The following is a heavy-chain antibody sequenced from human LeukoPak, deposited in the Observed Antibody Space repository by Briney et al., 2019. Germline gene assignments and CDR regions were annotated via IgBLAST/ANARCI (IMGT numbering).Heavy chain of an antibody. V-gene: IGHV4-39*02. CDR2: IYYTGST. Sequence: PSETLSLTCTVSGGSISSSSYYWGWIRQPPGKGLEWIGCIYYTGSTYYNPSLKSRVTISVDTSKNQFSLKLSSVTAADTAVYYCARDWRPFHAFDIWGQGTMVTVSS. CDR1: GGSISSSSYY. CDR3: ARDWRPFHAFDI. D-gene: IGHD6-25*01. J-gene: IGHJ3*02.